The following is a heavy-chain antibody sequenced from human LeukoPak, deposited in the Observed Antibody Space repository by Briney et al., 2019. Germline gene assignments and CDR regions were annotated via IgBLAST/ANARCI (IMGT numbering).Heavy chain of an antibody. D-gene: IGHD1-26*01. Sequence: GGSLRLSCTVSGFTVSTNSMSWVRQAPGKGLEWVGRIKSKTDGGTTDYAAPVKGRFTISRDDSKNTLYLQMNSLKTEDTAVYYCTTEKVGATNWGQGTLVTVSS. CDR3: TTEKVGATN. J-gene: IGHJ4*02. CDR1: GFTVSTNS. V-gene: IGHV3-15*01. CDR2: IKSKTDGGTT.